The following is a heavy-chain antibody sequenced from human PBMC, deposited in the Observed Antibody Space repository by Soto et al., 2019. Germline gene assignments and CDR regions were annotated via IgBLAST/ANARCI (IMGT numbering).Heavy chain of an antibody. CDR3: TVEQRH. V-gene: IGHV3-23*01. J-gene: IGHJ1*01. Sequence: PGGSLRLSCAASQFNLTNYVMSWVRQAPGKGLEWVSGITGSGDTYYRDSVEGRFTISRDNSKNKLYLQLNSVRVEDTAIYYCTVEQRHWGLGTLVTVSS. CDR2: ITGSGDT. CDR1: QFNLTNYV. D-gene: IGHD6-25*01.